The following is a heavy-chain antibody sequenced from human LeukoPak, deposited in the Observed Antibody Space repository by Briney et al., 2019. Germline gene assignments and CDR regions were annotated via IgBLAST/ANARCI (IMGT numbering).Heavy chain of an antibody. CDR2: ISYSGGST. D-gene: IGHD2-2*01. J-gene: IGHJ4*02. V-gene: IGHV3-23*01. CDR1: RFTFSNYA. Sequence: GGSLRLSCAASRFTFSNYAMSWVRQAPGKGLEWVSGISYSGGSTYYADSVKGRFTISRDNSKNTVYLQMNSLRAEDTAVYYCARADEVAAATIGPAGYWGQGTLVTVSS. CDR3: ARADEVAAATIGPAGY.